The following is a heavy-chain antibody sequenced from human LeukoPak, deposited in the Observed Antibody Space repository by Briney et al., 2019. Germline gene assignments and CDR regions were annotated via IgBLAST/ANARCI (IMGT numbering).Heavy chain of an antibody. CDR2: IYYSGST. Sequence: SGTLSLTCTVSGGSISSYYWSWIRQPPGKGLEWIGYIYYSGSTNYNPSLKSRITISVDTSKNQFSLKLSSVTAADTAVYYCARLNWNYGGRDNWFDPWGQGTLVTVSS. CDR3: ARLNWNYGGRDNWFDP. J-gene: IGHJ5*02. V-gene: IGHV4-59*08. CDR1: GGSISSYY. D-gene: IGHD1-7*01.